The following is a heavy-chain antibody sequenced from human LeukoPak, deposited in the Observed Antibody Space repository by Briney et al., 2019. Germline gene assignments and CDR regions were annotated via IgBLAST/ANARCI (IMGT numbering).Heavy chain of an antibody. V-gene: IGHV3-33*01. D-gene: IGHD3-3*01. CDR3: ARDDGYDFWSGPFDY. CDR2: IWYDGSNK. J-gene: IGHJ4*02. CDR1: GFTFSSYG. Sequence: PGGSLRLSCAASGFTFSSYGMHWVRQAPGKGLEWVAVIWYDGSNKHYADSVKGRFTISRDNSKNTLYLQMNSLRAEDTAVYYCARDDGYDFWSGPFDYWGQGTLVTVSS.